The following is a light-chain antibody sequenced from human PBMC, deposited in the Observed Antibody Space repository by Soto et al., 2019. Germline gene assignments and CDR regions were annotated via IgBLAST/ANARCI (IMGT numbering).Light chain of an antibody. CDR1: QSVSSSY. J-gene: IGKJ5*01. Sequence: EIVLTQSPGTLSLSPGERATLSCRASQSVSSSYLAWYQQKPGQATRLLIYGASSRATGIPDRFSGSGSGTDFTLTISRLAPEDFAVYYCQQYGSSPPFTFGQGTQLEIK. CDR2: GAS. CDR3: QQYGSSPPFT. V-gene: IGKV3-20*01.